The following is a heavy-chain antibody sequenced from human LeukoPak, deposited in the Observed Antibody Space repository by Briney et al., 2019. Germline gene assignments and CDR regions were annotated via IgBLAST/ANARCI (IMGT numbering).Heavy chain of an antibody. V-gene: IGHV3-9*01. J-gene: IGHJ4*02. CDR2: ISWNSGSM. CDR1: GFIFDDYA. Sequence: GTSLRLSCAASGFIFDDYAVHWVRQAPGKGLEWVSGISWNSGSMEYADSVKGRFTISRDNSKNSLYLQMNSLRVEDTAVYYCAIGSSGPFDYWGQGTLVTVSS. D-gene: IGHD3-22*01. CDR3: AIGSSGPFDY.